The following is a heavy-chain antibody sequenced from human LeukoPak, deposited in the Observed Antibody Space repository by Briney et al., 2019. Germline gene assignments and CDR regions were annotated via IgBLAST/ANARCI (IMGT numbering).Heavy chain of an antibody. J-gene: IGHJ4*02. D-gene: IGHD2-8*01. Sequence: PPGGSLRLSCAASGFTFSSYAMSWVRQAPGKGLEWVSAISGSGGSTYYADSVKGRFTISRDNSKNTLYLQMNSLRAEDTAVYYCAKVRTLSLTYFDYWGQGTLVTVSS. V-gene: IGHV3-23*01. CDR3: AKVRTLSLTYFDY. CDR1: GFTFSSYA. CDR2: ISGSGGST.